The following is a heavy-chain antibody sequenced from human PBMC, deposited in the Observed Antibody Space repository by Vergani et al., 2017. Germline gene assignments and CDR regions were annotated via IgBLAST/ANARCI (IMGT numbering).Heavy chain of an antibody. CDR3: ASGGHGSENGGALQL. Sequence: EKHLVQSGSETKKPGDSLKISCQAFGYIFSNFWIGWVRQRPGRGLEWMGIIYPGDSEFKSNPTFRGQVIFSVDTSVNTAYLQWRSLQASDTATYFCASGGHGSENGGALQLWGQGTNITVSS. J-gene: IGHJ3*01. V-gene: IGHV5-51*01. CDR2: IYPGDSEF. D-gene: IGHD3-10*01. CDR1: GYIFSNFW.